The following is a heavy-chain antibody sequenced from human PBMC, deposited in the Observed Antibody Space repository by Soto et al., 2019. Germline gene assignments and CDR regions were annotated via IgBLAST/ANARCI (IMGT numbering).Heavy chain of an antibody. V-gene: IGHV3-23*01. CDR3: ASRPRRVTIFGVVIPGALDY. CDR1: GFIFSSYA. CDR2: VSVSGGSTYST. D-gene: IGHD3-3*01. J-gene: IGHJ4*02. Sequence: GGSLRLSCAASGFIFSSYAMSWVRQAPGKGLEWVASVSVSGGSTYSTYYADSVKGRFTISRDNSKNTLYLQMNSLRAEDTAVYYCASRPRRVTIFGVVIPGALDYWGQGTLVTVSS.